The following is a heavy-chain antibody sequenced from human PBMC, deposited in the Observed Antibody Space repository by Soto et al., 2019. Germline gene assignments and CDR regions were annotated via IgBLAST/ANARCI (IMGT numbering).Heavy chain of an antibody. Sequence: GGSLRLSCAASGFTFSSYAMSWVRQAPGKGLEWVSAISGSGGSTYYADSVKGRFTISRDNSKNTLYVQMNSLRAEDTAVYYCAKGAGLGVVPAAYVPPLLYGMDVWGQGTTVTVSS. J-gene: IGHJ6*02. V-gene: IGHV3-23*01. CDR3: AKGAGLGVVPAAYVPPLLYGMDV. CDR2: ISGSGGST. CDR1: GFTFSSYA. D-gene: IGHD2-2*01.